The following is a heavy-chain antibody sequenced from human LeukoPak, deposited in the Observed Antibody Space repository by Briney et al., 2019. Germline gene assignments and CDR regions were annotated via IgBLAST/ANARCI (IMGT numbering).Heavy chain of an antibody. Sequence: ASVKVSCKASGYTFTGYYMHWVRQAPGQGLEWMGWINPNSGGTNYAQEFQGRVTITRDTSASTAYMELSSLRSEDMAVYYCAREAGGPFDYWGQGTLVTVSS. J-gene: IGHJ4*02. CDR2: INPNSGGT. CDR3: AREAGGPFDY. V-gene: IGHV1-2*02. D-gene: IGHD3-10*01. CDR1: GYTFTGYY.